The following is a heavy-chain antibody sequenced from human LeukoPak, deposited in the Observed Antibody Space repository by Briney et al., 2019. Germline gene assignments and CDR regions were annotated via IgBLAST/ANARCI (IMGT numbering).Heavy chain of an antibody. CDR2: ISSSSSYI. J-gene: IGHJ4*02. Sequence: GGSLRLSCAASGFTFSSYSMNWVRQAPGKGLEWVSSISSSSSYIYYADSVKVRFTISRDNAKNSLYLQMNSLRAEDTAVYYCASASIAAAHFDYWGQGTLVTVSS. V-gene: IGHV3-21*01. CDR3: ASASIAAAHFDY. CDR1: GFTFSSYS. D-gene: IGHD6-13*01.